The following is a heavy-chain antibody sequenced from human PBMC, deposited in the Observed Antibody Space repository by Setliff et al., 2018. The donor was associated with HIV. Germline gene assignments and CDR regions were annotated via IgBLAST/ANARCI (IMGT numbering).Heavy chain of an antibody. V-gene: IGHV5-51*01. CDR1: GYSFTSYW. D-gene: IGHD3-9*01. CDR2: IYPGDSDT. Sequence: PGESLKISCKGSGYSFTSYWIGWVRQMPGKGLEWMGIIYPGDSDTRYSPSFQGQVTISVDRSTTTAYLQWSSLEASDTAMYYCARQSDATLLIPGGDAFDIWGQGTMVTVSS. J-gene: IGHJ3*02. CDR3: ARQSDATLLIPGGDAFDI.